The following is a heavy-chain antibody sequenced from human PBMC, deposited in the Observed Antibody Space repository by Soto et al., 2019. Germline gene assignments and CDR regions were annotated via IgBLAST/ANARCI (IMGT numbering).Heavy chain of an antibody. CDR2: IYYSGST. CDR3: AREIQLSQTYYFDY. CDR1: GGSISSGGYY. D-gene: IGHD5-18*01. V-gene: IGHV4-31*03. J-gene: IGHJ4*02. Sequence: SETLSLTCTVSGGSISSGGYYWSWIRQHPGKGLEWIGYIYYSGSTYYNPSLKSRVTISVDTSKNQFSLKLSSVTAADTAVYYCAREIQLSQTYYFDYWGQGTLVTVSS.